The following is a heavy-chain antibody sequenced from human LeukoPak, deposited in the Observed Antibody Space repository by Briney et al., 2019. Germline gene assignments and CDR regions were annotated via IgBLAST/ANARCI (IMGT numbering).Heavy chain of an antibody. V-gene: IGHV1-69*04. CDR2: IIPILGIA. CDR3: ARGYDSSGYYFDY. Sequence: SVKVSCKASGGTFSSYAISWVRQAPGQGLEWMGRIIPILGIANYAQKFQGRVTITADKSTSTAYMELSSLRSEDTAVYYCARGYDSSGYYFDYWGQGTLVTVSS. CDR1: GGTFSSYA. J-gene: IGHJ4*02. D-gene: IGHD3-22*01.